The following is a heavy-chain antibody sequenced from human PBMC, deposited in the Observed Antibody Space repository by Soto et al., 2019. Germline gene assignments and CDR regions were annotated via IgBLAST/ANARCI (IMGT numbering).Heavy chain of an antibody. CDR2: IYYSGST. D-gene: IGHD1-26*01. Sequence: QVQLQESGPGLVKPSQTLSLTCTVSGGSISSGGYYWSWIRQHPGKGLEWIGYIYYSGSTYYNPSLKSRVTISVDTSKNQFSLKLSSVTAADRAVYYCARDTGIVGATGWFDPWGQGTLVTVSS. CDR1: GGSISSGGYY. J-gene: IGHJ5*02. CDR3: ARDTGIVGATGWFDP. V-gene: IGHV4-31*03.